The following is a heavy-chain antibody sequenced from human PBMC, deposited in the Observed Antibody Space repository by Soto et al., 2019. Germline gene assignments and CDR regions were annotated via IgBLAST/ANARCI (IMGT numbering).Heavy chain of an antibody. CDR2: IIPMFGTA. V-gene: IGHV1-69*01. CDR3: ARVGPAHYYDSSGYYSPLDY. D-gene: IGHD3-22*01. Sequence: VQLVQSGAEVKKPGSSVKVSCKASGDTFSSYAINWVRQAPGQGLEWMGGIIPMFGTANYAQKFKGRVTITAGESTSTVYMELSSLRSEDTVVYYCARVGPAHYYDSSGYYSPLDYWGQGTLVTVSS. CDR1: GDTFSSYA. J-gene: IGHJ4*02.